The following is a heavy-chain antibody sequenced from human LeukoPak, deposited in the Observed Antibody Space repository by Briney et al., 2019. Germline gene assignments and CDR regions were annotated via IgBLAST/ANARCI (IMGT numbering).Heavy chain of an antibody. Sequence: GGSLRLSCAASGFTFSSYGMHWVRQAPGKGLEWVAFIRYDGSNKYYADSVKGRFTISRDNSKNTLYLQMNSLRAEDTAVYYCATGGGSPQWYFDYWGQGTLVTVSS. CDR3: ATGGGSPQWYFDY. V-gene: IGHV3-30*02. CDR2: IRYDGSNK. J-gene: IGHJ4*02. D-gene: IGHD2-15*01. CDR1: GFTFSSYG.